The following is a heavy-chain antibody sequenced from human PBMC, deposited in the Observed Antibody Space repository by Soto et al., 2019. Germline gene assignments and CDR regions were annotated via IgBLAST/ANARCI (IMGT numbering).Heavy chain of an antibody. CDR2: INDSGRTL. CDR1: GFTFSVYT. J-gene: IGHJ5*02. D-gene: IGHD6-6*01. Sequence: EAQLVESGGGLVLPGGPLRLSCEASGFTFSVYTMSWIRQAPGKGLDWISDINDSGRTLRYADSVKGRFTISRDNAKRSLYLQMTSRRDADTAVYYCARDGYSTSSDWPWFDPWGQGTQVTVSS. CDR3: ARDGYSTSSDWPWFDP. V-gene: IGHV3-48*02.